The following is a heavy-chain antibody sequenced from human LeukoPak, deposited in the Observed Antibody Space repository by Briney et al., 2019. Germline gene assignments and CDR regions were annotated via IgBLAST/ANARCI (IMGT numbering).Heavy chain of an antibody. CDR3: ARVAYYYDSSGYSGGDYFDY. Sequence: SETLSLTCTVSGGSFSSYYWSWIRQPPGKGLEWIAFIYYNGTTRHNPSFKSRVTISVDTSETQMSLRLTSVTAADTAVYYCARVAYYYDSSGYSGGDYFDYWGQGTLVTVSS. D-gene: IGHD3-22*01. CDR1: GGSFSSYY. CDR2: IYYNGTT. V-gene: IGHV4-59*01. J-gene: IGHJ4*02.